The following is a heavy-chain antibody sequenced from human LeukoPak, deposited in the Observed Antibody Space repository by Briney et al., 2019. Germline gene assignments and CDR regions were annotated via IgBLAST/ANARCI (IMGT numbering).Heavy chain of an antibody. D-gene: IGHD3-3*01. J-gene: IGHJ6*02. V-gene: IGHV3-21*01. CDR2: ISSSSRDI. CDR3: AREYGFWSGYLYSGMDV. Sequence: PGGSLRLSCAASGFTFSTYSMNWVRQAPGKGLEWVSSISSSSRDIHYADSVKGRFSISRDSAKNSLYLQMNRLRAEDTAVYYCAREYGFWSGYLYSGMDVWGQGTTVTVSS. CDR1: GFTFSTYS.